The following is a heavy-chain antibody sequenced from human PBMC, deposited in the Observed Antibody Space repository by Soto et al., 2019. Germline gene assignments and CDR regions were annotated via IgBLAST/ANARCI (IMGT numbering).Heavy chain of an antibody. V-gene: IGHV4-30-2*01. CDR2: VYHSGST. CDR3: AKGEKYCTSTTCYNSFDP. J-gene: IGHJ5*02. D-gene: IGHD2-2*01. Sequence: SETLSLTCAVSGDSMSSGDYSWNWIRQPPGKGLEWIGYVYHSGSTYYNPSLKSRVAISVDRSNNQFSLKLSSVTAADTAVYYCAKGEKYCTSTTCYNSFDPWGQGTLVTVSS. CDR1: GDSMSSGDYS.